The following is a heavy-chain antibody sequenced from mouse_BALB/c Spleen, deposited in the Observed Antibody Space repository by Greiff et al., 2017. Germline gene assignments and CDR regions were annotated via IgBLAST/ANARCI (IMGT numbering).Heavy chain of an antibody. Sequence: VQLKQSGPELVKPGASVKMSCKASGYTFTSYVMHWVKQKPGQGLEWIGYINPYNDGTKYNEKFKGKATLTSDKSSSTAYMELSSLTSEDSAVYYCARKGDGYFYYYAMDYWGQGTSVTVSS. CDR1: GYTFTSYV. CDR3: ARKGDGYFYYYAMDY. CDR2: INPYNDGT. V-gene: IGHV1-14*01. J-gene: IGHJ4*01. D-gene: IGHD2-3*01.